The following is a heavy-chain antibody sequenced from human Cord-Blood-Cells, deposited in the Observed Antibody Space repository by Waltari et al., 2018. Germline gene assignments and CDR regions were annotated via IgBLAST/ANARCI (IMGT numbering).Heavy chain of an antibody. CDR2: IYYSWST. Sequence: QVQLQESGPGLVKPSETLSLTCTVSGGSISSYYWSWIRQPPGKGLEWIGYIYYSWSTNYNPSLKSRVTISVDTSKNQFSLKLSSVTAADTAVYYCARQVRYCSSTSCNDAFDIWGQGTMVTVSS. D-gene: IGHD2-2*01. V-gene: IGHV4-59*08. CDR1: GGSISSYY. J-gene: IGHJ3*02. CDR3: ARQVRYCSSTSCNDAFDI.